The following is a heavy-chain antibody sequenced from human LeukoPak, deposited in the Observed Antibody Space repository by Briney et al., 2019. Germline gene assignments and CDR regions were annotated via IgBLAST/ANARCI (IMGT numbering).Heavy chain of an antibody. V-gene: IGHV4-34*01. Sequence: SETLSLTCAVYGGSFSGYYWSWIRQPPGKGLEWIGEINHSGSTNYNPSLKGRVTISVDTSKNQFSLKLSSVTAADTAVYYCAREGYFDWFYFDYWGQGTLVTVSS. CDR2: INHSGST. D-gene: IGHD3-9*01. CDR1: GGSFSGYY. CDR3: AREGYFDWFYFDY. J-gene: IGHJ4*02.